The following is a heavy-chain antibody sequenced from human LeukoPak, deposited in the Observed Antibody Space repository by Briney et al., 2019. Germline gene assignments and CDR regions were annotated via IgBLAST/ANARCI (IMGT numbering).Heavy chain of an antibody. D-gene: IGHD2-2*01. CDR2: IKRKSDGGTT. V-gene: IGHV3-15*05. CDR3: ATGSRGDF. J-gene: IGHJ4*02. Sequence: GRSLRLSCAASGFTFSDAWMTWLRQAPGQGLEWIGLIKRKSDGGTTQYGPPMEGRFTISRDDSKETLYLQKDSVKTEDTAVYYCATGSRGDFWGQGTLVTVSS. CDR1: GFTFSDAW.